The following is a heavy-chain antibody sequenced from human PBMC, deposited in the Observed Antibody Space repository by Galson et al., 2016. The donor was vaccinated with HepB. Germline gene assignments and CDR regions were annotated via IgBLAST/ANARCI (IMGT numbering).Heavy chain of an antibody. D-gene: IGHD3-16*01. CDR3: ARDVPSDSWGAFDI. V-gene: IGHV3-7*03. J-gene: IGHJ3*02. CDR1: GFTFRDYW. Sequence: SLRLSCAASGFTFRDYWMNWVRQAPGKGLEWVAIIKHDGKEKHYAASVTGRFTISRDNGDDSLYRQMHSLRVEDTAVYYCARDVPSDSWGAFDIWGQGTMVTVSS. CDR2: IKHDGKEK.